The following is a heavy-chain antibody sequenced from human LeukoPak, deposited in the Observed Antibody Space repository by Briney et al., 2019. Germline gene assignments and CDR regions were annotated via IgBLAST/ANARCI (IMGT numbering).Heavy chain of an antibody. V-gene: IGHV3-21*01. Sequence: GGSLRLSCAASGFTFSSYTMNWVRQAPGKGLEWVSSISSSSSYIYYADSLKGRFTISRDNAKNSLYLQMNSLRAEDTAVNYCAKVDGPYHYYGMDVWGQGTTVTVSS. J-gene: IGHJ6*02. CDR3: AKVDGPYHYYGMDV. CDR1: GFTFSSYT. CDR2: ISSSSSYI. D-gene: IGHD5-24*01.